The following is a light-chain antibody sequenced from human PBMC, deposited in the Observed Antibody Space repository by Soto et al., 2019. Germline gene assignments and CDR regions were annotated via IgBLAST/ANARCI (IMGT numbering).Light chain of an antibody. V-gene: IGKV1-39*01. CDR2: AAS. CDR1: QTVAKS. J-gene: IGKJ1*01. CDR3: QQYYSYPRT. Sequence: DIQMTQSPSSLPASVGDRVTITCRASQTVAKSLNWYQQKPGKAPKLLIYAASTLQSGVPSRFSGSGSGTDFTLTISCLQSEDFATYYCQQYYSYPRTFGQGTKVDI.